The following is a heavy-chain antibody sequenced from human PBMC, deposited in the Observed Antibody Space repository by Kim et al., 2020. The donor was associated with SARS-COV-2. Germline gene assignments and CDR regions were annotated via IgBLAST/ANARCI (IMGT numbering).Heavy chain of an antibody. CDR3: ARLAEGDAFDI. V-gene: IGHV5-10-1*01. CDR2: T. Sequence: TNYGTSFQGHATISADKSISTAYLQWSSLKASDTAMYYCARLAEGDAFDIWGQGTMVTVSS. J-gene: IGHJ3*02.